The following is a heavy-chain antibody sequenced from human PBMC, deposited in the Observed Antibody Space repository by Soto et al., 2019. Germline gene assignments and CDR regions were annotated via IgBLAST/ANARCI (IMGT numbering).Heavy chain of an antibody. CDR1: GGYISSSSYY. D-gene: IGHD3-10*01. CDR3: ATDITMVRGVIIRVIDY. CDR2: TYYSGST. Sequence: PSETLSLTCTVSGGYISSSSYYWGWIRQPPGKGLEWIGSTYYSGSTYYNPSLKSRVTISVDTSKNQFSLKLSSVTAADTAVYYCATDITMVRGVIIRVIDYWGQGTLVTVSS. V-gene: IGHV4-39*01. J-gene: IGHJ4*02.